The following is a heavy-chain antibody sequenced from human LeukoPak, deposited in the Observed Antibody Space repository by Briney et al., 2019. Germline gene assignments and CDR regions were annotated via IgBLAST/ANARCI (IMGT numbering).Heavy chain of an antibody. J-gene: IGHJ4*02. D-gene: IGHD2-15*01. Sequence: GGSLRLSCAASGFTFSSYSMSWVRQAPGKGLEWVSSISSSSSYIYYADSVKGRFTISRDNAKNSLCLQMNSLRAEDTAVYYCAKSGLNRFDYWGQGTLVTVSS. V-gene: IGHV3-21*04. CDR3: AKSGLNRFDY. CDR2: ISSSSSYI. CDR1: GFTFSSYS.